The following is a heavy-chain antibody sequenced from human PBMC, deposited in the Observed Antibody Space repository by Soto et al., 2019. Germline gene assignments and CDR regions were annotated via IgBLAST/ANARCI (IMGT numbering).Heavy chain of an antibody. D-gene: IGHD6-19*01. CDR2: IYHSGST. Sequence: QVQLQESGPGLVKPSETLSLTCAVSGASISSNKWWSWVRQPPGKGLEWIGEIYHSGSTNYNPSLESRVTISIDKSKSQLSLKVNSVTAPDTAVSYCASGEAEVAGSNFDYWGQGTLVTVSS. CDR1: GASISSNKW. CDR3: ASGEAEVAGSNFDY. J-gene: IGHJ4*02. V-gene: IGHV4-4*02.